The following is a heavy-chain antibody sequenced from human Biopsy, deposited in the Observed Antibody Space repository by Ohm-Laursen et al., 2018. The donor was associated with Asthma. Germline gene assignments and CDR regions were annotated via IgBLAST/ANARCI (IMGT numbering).Heavy chain of an antibody. J-gene: IGHJ4*02. D-gene: IGHD3-22*01. CDR1: GFAVSRDH. CDR3: ARGDSSNWSHYYFDY. V-gene: IGHV3-53*01. Sequence: SLRLPCAAPGFAVSRDHMFWVRQAPGKGLEWVSVIYSGGTSHTADSVRGRFTISRGYSKNTLYLQMHSLRAEDTAVYYCARGDSSNWSHYYFDYWGQGTLVTVSS. CDR2: IYSGGTS.